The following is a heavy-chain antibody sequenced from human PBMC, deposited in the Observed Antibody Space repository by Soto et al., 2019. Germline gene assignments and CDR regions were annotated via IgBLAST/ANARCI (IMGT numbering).Heavy chain of an antibody. CDR2: IIPIFGTA. CDR3: ARGNRIAVAGIIFDY. V-gene: IGHV1-69*13. CDR1: GGTFSSYA. J-gene: IGHJ4*02. D-gene: IGHD6-19*01. Sequence: ASVKVSCKASGGTFSSYAISWVRQAPGQGLEWMGGIIPIFGTANYAQKFQGRVTITADESTSTAYMELSSLRSEDTAVYYCARGNRIAVAGIIFDYWGQGTLVTVSS.